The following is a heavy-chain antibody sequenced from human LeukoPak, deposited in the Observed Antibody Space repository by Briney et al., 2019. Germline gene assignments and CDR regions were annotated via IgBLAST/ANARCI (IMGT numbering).Heavy chain of an antibody. D-gene: IGHD3-10*01. CDR2: INPNSGGT. CDR1: GYTFTGYY. J-gene: IGHJ4*02. CDR3: ARSPSAITMVRGVNLPAQY. V-gene: IGHV1-2*02. Sequence: ASVKVSCKASGYTFTGYYMHWVRQAPGQGLEWMGWINPNSGGTNYAQKFQGRVTMTRDTSISTAYMELSRLRPDDTAVYYCARSPSAITMVRGVNLPAQYWGQGTLVTVSS.